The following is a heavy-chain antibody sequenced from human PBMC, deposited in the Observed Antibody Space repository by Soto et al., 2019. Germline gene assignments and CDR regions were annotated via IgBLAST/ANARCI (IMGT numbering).Heavy chain of an antibody. J-gene: IGHJ4*02. V-gene: IGHV4-59*11. Sequence: SETLSLTCSVSGGSNSSHFWRWIRQPPGKGLEWIGYIYYSGSTNYNPALKSRVTISVDTSKNQFSLKLTSVTAADTAVYYGARGGGGYAAHFDSWGQGTLVTVSS. D-gene: IGHD5-12*01. CDR3: ARGGGGYAAHFDS. CDR1: GGSNSSHF. CDR2: IYYSGST.